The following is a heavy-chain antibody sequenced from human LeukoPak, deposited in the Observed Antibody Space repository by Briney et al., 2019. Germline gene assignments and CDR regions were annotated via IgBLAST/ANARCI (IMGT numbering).Heavy chain of an antibody. J-gene: IGHJ4*02. V-gene: IGHV4-59*01. D-gene: IGHD5/OR15-5a*01. CDR1: GGSFSGYY. CDR3: ARSRGYFDY. Sequence: SETLSLTCAVYGGSFSGYYWSWIRQPPGKGLEWIGYIYYSGSTNYNPSLKSRVIIFVDTSKNQFSLKLIYVTAADTAEYYCARSRGYFDYGGQGTLVTVSS. CDR2: IYYSGST.